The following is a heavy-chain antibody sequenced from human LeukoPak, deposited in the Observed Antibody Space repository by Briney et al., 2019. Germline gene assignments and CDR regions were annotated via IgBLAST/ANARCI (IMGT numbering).Heavy chain of an antibody. CDR3: AEPGSPGDYYYYMDV. V-gene: IGHV3-66*02. J-gene: IGHJ6*03. CDR2: IYAGGST. D-gene: IGHD1-1*01. Sequence: GGSLRLSCATSGFTVSSNYMSWVRQAPGKGLEWVSVIYAGGSTYYADSVKGRFTISRDNSKNTLYLQMNSLRAEDTAVYFCAEPGSPGDYYYYMDVWGKGTTVTVSS. CDR1: GFTVSSNY.